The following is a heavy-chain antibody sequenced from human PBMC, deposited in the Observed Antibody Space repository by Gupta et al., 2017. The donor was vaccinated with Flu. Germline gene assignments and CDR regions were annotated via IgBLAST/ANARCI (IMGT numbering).Heavy chain of an antibody. D-gene: IGHD6-19*01. CDR1: GFTFSSYA. V-gene: IGHV3-23*01. J-gene: IGHJ4*02. CDR2: ISGSGGST. CDR3: ANRAVAGTRGY. Sequence: EVQLLESGGGLVQPGGSLRLSCAAPGFTFSSYAMSWVRQAPGKGLEWVSAISGSGGSTYYADSVKGRFTISRDNSKNTLYLQMNSLRAENTAVYYCANRAVAGTRGYWGQGTLVTVSS.